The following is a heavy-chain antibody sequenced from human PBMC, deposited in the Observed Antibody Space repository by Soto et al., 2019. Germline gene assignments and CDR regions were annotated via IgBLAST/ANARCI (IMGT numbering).Heavy chain of an antibody. CDR1: GFTFSSYA. Sequence: EVQLLESGGGLVQPGGSLRLSCAASGFTFSSYAMRWVRQAPGKGLEWVSAISGSGDSTYYADSVKGRFTTSRDNSKNTLYLQMNRLRAEDTAVYCCARRGSGSDYDYWGQGTLVTVSS. D-gene: IGHD1-26*01. J-gene: IGHJ4*02. V-gene: IGHV3-23*01. CDR3: ARRGSGSDYDY. CDR2: ISGSGDST.